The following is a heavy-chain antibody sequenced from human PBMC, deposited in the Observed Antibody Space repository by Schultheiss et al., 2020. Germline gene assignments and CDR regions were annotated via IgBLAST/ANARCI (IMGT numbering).Heavy chain of an antibody. CDR1: GGCFSGYY. J-gene: IGHJ4*02. V-gene: IGHV4-34*01. D-gene: IGHD5-18*01. CDR3: ARGSGFRYGRYSFDY. CDR2: INHSGST. Sequence: SETLSLTCAVYGGCFSGYYWSWIRQPPGKGLEWIGEINHSGSTNYNPSLKSRVNISVDRSKNQFSLKLTSVTAADTTVYYCARGSGFRYGRYSFDYWGQGTLVTVSS.